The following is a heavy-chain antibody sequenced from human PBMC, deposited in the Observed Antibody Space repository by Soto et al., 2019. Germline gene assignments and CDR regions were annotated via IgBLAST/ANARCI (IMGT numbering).Heavy chain of an antibody. V-gene: IGHV3-7*01. Sequence: EVQLVESGGGLVQPGGSLRLSCSASGFTLSGYWMSWVRQAPGKGLEWVANIKQDGSEIYYGDSVKGRFTISRDNARNSLYLQMNSLRVEDTAVYYCARDHPAMTTVTPATVRFRHWGQGTLVTVSS. CDR2: IKQDGSEI. CDR3: ARDHPAMTTVTPATVRFRH. CDR1: GFTLSGYW. D-gene: IGHD4-17*01. J-gene: IGHJ1*01.